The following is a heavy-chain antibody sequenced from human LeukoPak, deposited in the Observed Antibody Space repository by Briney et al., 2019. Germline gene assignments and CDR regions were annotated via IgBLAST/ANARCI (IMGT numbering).Heavy chain of an antibody. CDR3: ALGSDILTGYNWFHP. CDR2: IYHSGST. CDR1: GYSISSGYY. Sequence: SETLSLTCAVSGYSISSGYYWGWIRQPPGKGLEWIGSIYHSGSTYYNPSLKSRVTISVDTSKNQFSLKLSSVTAADTAVYYCALGSDILTGYNWFHPWGQGTLVTVSS. J-gene: IGHJ5*02. D-gene: IGHD3-9*01. V-gene: IGHV4-38-2*01.